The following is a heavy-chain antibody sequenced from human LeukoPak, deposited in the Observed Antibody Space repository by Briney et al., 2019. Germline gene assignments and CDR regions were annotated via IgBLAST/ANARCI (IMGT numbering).Heavy chain of an antibody. CDR1: GFTFNTYG. CDR3: ARDPRGSSFRHGDAFDI. D-gene: IGHD1-26*01. V-gene: IGHV3-64*01. J-gene: IGHJ3*02. Sequence: GGSLRLSCAASGFTFNTYGMHWVRRTPGKGLEYVSAISSHGSSTFYANSVRGRFTISRDNSKNTLYLHMGSLRAEDTAVYYCARDPRGSSFRHGDAFDIWGQGTMVTVSS. CDR2: ISSHGSST.